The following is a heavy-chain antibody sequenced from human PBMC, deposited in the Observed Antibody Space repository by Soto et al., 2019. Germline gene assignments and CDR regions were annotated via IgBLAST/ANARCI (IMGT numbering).Heavy chain of an antibody. Sequence: QVQLVQSGAEVKKPGSSVKVSCKSSGGTFGSYAISWVRQAPGQGLGGMGGVIPIFGTPHYAQKFHGRVTITADIPTSTAYLELSSLKSADTAVYYCAKIRWTISLQEEDAIWGQGTLVTVSS. CDR3: AKIRWTISLQEEDAI. D-gene: IGHD2-15*01. CDR1: GGTFGSYA. J-gene: IGHJ4*02. CDR2: VIPIFGTP. V-gene: IGHV1-69*06.